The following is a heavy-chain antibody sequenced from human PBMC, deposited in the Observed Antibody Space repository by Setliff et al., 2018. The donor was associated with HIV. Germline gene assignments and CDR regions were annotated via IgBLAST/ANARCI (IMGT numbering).Heavy chain of an antibody. CDR1: GFTFSSYW. CDR2: IRSEAYGGTT. J-gene: IGHJ6*03. CDR3: TRASSWYYYMGV. V-gene: IGHV3-49*04. D-gene: IGHD2-15*01. Sequence: SLRLSCAASGFTFSSYWMSWVRQAPGKGLEWLGFIRSEAYGGTTEYAASVKGRFTISRDDSKSIAHLQMNRLKIEDTAVYYCTRASSWYYYMGVWGKGTTVTVSS.